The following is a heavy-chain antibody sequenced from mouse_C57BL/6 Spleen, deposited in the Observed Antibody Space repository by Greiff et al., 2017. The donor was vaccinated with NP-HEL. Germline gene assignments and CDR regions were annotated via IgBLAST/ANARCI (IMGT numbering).Heavy chain of an antibody. D-gene: IGHD3-2*02. CDR3: ARQRLGPYYAMDY. V-gene: IGHV1-64*01. CDR2: IHPNSGST. J-gene: IGHJ4*01. CDR1: GYTFTSYW. Sequence: QVQLQQPGAELVKPGASVKLSCKASGYTFTSYWMHWVKQRPGQGLEWIGMIHPNSGSTNYNEKFKSKATLTVDKSSSTAYMQLRSLTSEDSAVYYCARQRLGPYYAMDYWGQGTSVTVSS.